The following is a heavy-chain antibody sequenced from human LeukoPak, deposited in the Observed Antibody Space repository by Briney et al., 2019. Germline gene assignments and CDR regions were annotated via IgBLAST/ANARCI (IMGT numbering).Heavy chain of an antibody. CDR2: ISYDGSNK. D-gene: IGHD5-12*01. V-gene: IGHV3-30*04. CDR1: GFTFSSYA. CDR3: AKRGRYSGYESNNRASFFDY. J-gene: IGHJ4*02. Sequence: GGSLRLSCAASGFTFSSYAMHWVRQAPGKGLEWVAVISYDGSNKYYADSVKGRFTISRDNSKNTLYLQMNSLRAEDTAVYYCAKRGRYSGYESNNRASFFDYWGQGTLVTVSS.